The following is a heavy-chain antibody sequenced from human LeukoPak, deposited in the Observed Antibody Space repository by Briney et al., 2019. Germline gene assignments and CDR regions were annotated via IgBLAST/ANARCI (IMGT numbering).Heavy chain of an antibody. V-gene: IGHV4-39*01. CDR2: IHYSGST. Sequence: PSETLSLTCTVSGLSISSSNYYWGWIPQPPGKGLDWIGSIHYSGSTYHNPSLKSRVTISVDTSKNQFSLKLTSVTAADSAVYYCARYGVDSSGSPFDYWGQGTLVTVSS. CDR3: ARYGVDSSGSPFDY. D-gene: IGHD6-19*01. CDR1: GLSISSSNYY. J-gene: IGHJ4*02.